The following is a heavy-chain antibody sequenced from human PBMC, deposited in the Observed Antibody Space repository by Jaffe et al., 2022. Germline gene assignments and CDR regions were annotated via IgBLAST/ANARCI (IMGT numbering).Heavy chain of an antibody. D-gene: IGHD3-10*01. CDR3: ARDHSRITMVRGVIITAGGENWFDP. CDR2: INPNSGGT. CDR1: GYTFTGYY. Sequence: QVQLVQSGAEVKKPGASVKVSCKASGYTFTGYYMHWVRQAPGQGLEWMGWINPNSGGTNYAQKFQGRVTMTRDTSISTAYMELSRLRSDDTAVYYCARDHSRITMVRGVIITAGGENWFDPWGQGTLVTVSS. J-gene: IGHJ5*02. V-gene: IGHV1-2*02.